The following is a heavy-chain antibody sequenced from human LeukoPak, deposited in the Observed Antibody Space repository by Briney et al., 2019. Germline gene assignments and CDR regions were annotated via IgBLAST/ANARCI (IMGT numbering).Heavy chain of an antibody. CDR3: VRQAGVY. CDR1: GFTFSSYL. V-gene: IGHV3-7*01. J-gene: IGHJ4*02. Sequence: SGGSLRLSCAASGFTFSSYLMSWVRQAPGKGLEWVAKIKEDGSEKDYVDSVKGRFTISRDNAKNSLFLEMNSLRAEDTAVYYCVRQAGVYWGQGTLVTVSS. CDR2: IKEDGSEK.